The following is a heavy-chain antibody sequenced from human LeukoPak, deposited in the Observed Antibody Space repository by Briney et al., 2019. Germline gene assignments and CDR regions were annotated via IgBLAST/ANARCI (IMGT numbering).Heavy chain of an antibody. J-gene: IGHJ6*02. V-gene: IGHV3-23*01. CDR1: GFTFSSFA. Sequence: GGSLRLSCAASGFTFSSFALSWVRQAPGKGLEWVSSISGSGDSTYYMESVKGRFTISRDNSENTLYLQMNSLRADDTAVYYCARVPRVATGRPKQGDGMGVWGQGTTVTVSS. D-gene: IGHD5-12*01. CDR3: ARVPRVATGRPKQGDGMGV. CDR2: ISGSGDST.